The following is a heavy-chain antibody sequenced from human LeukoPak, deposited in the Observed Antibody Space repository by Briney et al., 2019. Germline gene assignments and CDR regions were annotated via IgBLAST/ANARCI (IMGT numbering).Heavy chain of an antibody. J-gene: IGHJ5*02. CDR2: INHSGST. CDR1: GGSFSGYY. D-gene: IGHD2-15*01. Sequence: QPSETLSPTCAAYGGSFSGYYWSWIRQPPGKGLEWIGEINHSGSTNYNPSLKSRVTISVDTSKNQFSLKLSSVTAADTAVYYCARVDLGYCSGGSCYGDWFDPWGQGTLVTVSS. V-gene: IGHV4-34*01. CDR3: ARVDLGYCSGGSCYGDWFDP.